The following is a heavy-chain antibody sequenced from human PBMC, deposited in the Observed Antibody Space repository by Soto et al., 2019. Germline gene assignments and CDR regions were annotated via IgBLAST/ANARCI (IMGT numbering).Heavy chain of an antibody. CDR3: AKDGMDV. CDR2: ISGSGGST. Sequence: EVQLLESGGGLVQPGGSLRLSCAASGFIFSSYAMSWVRQAPGKGLEWVAVISGSGGSTYYADSVKGRFTIPSDNSKNTLYLHMISLRGEDTAVYYCAKDGMDVWGQGTTVTVSS. CDR1: GFIFSSYA. J-gene: IGHJ6*02. V-gene: IGHV3-23*01.